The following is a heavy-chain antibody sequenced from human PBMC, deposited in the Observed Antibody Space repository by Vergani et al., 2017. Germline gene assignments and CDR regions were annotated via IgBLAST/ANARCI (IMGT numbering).Heavy chain of an antibody. CDR3: AKDRAPLFDTYYFDY. CDR2: ISGSGGST. D-gene: IGHD2-21*01. V-gene: IGHV3-23*01. Sequence: EVQLLESGGGLVQPGGSLRLSCAASGFTFSSYAMSWVRQAPGTGLEWVSAISGSGGSTYYADSVKGRFTISRDNSKNTLYLQMNSLRAEDTAVYYCAKDRAPLFDTYYFDYWGQGTLVTVSS. J-gene: IGHJ4*02. CDR1: GFTFSSYA.